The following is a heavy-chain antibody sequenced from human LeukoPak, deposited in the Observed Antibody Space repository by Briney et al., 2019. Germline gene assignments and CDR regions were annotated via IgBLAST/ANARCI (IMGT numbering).Heavy chain of an antibody. CDR1: GGTLSSYP. CDR3: ARPRSTESGSYNWFDP. J-gene: IGHJ5*02. CDR2: IIPFVGLT. V-gene: IGHV1-69*02. D-gene: IGHD1-26*01. Sequence: SVKVSCKASGGTLSSYPISWIRQAPGQGLELMGRIIPFVGLTNYAPRFQGRVTITADKDTTTAYMELSDLTSEDTAVYYCARPRSTESGSYNWFDPWGQGTLVTVSS.